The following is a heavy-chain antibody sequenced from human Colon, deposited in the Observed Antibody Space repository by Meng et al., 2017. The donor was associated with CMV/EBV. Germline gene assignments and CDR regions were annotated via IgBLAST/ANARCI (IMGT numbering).Heavy chain of an antibody. V-gene: IGHV3-43*01. Sequence: GESLKISCAASGFTVSSNYMSWVRQAPGKGLEWVSLITSDGSSAYYADSFRGRFTISRDNNKNLLFLHMNSLRSEDTALYYCGRDRVKRQLLFPDHWGQGTLVTVSS. CDR2: ITSDGSSA. CDR3: GRDRVKRQLLFPDH. D-gene: IGHD1-1*01. CDR1: GFTVSSNY. J-gene: IGHJ4*02.